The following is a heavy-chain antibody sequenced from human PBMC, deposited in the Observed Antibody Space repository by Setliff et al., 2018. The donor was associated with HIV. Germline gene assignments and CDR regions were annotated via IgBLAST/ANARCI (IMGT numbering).Heavy chain of an antibody. D-gene: IGHD7-27*01. Sequence: SVKVSCKVSGYTLTELSMHWVRQAPGQGLEWMGAIIPVFATANSAQKFQGRVTITTDESTNTAYMELSSLRSEDTAVYYCARIPTGGAFDIWGQGTVVTVSS. CDR2: IIPVFATA. CDR1: GYTLTELS. J-gene: IGHJ3*02. CDR3: ARIPTGGAFDI. V-gene: IGHV1-69*05.